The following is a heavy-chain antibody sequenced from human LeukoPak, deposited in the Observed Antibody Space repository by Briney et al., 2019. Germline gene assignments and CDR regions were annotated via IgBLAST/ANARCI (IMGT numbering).Heavy chain of an antibody. D-gene: IGHD3-9*01. CDR1: GFTFSNYA. J-gene: IGHJ4*02. V-gene: IGHV3-23*01. CDR2: VTGSGANT. CDR3: AKWGDYDVLTGYYVSDY. Sequence: GGSLRLSCAASGFTFSNYAMSWVRQAPGKGLEWVSAVTGSGANTYYADSVKGRFTISRDNSKNTVFLQMNSLRAEDTAVYYCAKWGDYDVLTGYYVSDYWGPGTLVTVSS.